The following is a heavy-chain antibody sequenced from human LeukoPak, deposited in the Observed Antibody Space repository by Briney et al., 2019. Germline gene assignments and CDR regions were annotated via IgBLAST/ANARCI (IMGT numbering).Heavy chain of an antibody. Sequence: ASVKVSCKASGYTFTTYDINWVRQAPGQGRGWMGWMNPKSANTGYAQKFQGRVTMTRNTSISTAYMEVTSLRSEDTAVYYCARGPPESSRSDYWGQGTLVTVSS. CDR2: MNPKSANT. CDR3: ARGPPESSRSDY. CDR1: GYTFTTYD. D-gene: IGHD6-13*01. V-gene: IGHV1-8*01. J-gene: IGHJ4*02.